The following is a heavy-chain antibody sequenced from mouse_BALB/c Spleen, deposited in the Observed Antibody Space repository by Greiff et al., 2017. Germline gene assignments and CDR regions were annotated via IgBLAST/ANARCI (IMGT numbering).Heavy chain of an antibody. Sequence: QVQLKQSGAELMKPGASVKISCKATGYTFSSYWIEWVKQRPGHGLEWIGEILPGSGSTNYNEKFKGKATFTADTSSNTAYMQLSSLTSEDSAVYYCARRAIYWYFDVWGAGTTVTVSS. J-gene: IGHJ1*01. CDR3: ARRAIYWYFDV. CDR2: ILPGSGST. CDR1: GYTFSSYW. V-gene: IGHV1-9*01.